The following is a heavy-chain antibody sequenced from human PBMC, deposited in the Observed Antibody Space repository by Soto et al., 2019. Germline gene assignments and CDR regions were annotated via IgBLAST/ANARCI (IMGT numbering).Heavy chain of an antibody. CDR2: ISAYNGIT. CDR1: GYTFSHYG. CDR3: ARGGQECSATSCSYIYDGLDV. J-gene: IGHJ6*02. V-gene: IGHV1-18*01. Sequence: ASVKVSCKASGYTFSHYGIGWVRQAPGQGLEWMGWISAYNGITHYAEKVQGRVTMTTDTSTSTADMELRSLRSDDTAVYYCARGGQECSATSCSYIYDGLDVWGQGTTVTV. D-gene: IGHD2-2*01.